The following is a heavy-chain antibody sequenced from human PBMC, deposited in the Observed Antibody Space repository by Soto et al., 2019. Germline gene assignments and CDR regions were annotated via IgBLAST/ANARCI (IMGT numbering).Heavy chain of an antibody. J-gene: IGHJ5*02. CDR3: ARARRFLEWLLGP. D-gene: IGHD3-3*01. V-gene: IGHV4-34*01. Sequence: PSETLSLTCAVYVGSVSGYDWSWIRQPPGKGLEWIGEINHSGSTNYNPSLKSRVTISVDTSKNQFSLKLSSVTAADTAVYYCARARRFLEWLLGPWGQGTLVTVSS. CDR2: INHSGST. CDR1: VGSVSGYD.